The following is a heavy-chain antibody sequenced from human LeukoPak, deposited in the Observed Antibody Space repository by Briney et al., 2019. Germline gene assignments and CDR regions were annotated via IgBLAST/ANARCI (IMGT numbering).Heavy chain of an antibody. CDR2: ISSSSSYI. CDR1: GFTFSSYA. CDR3: ARDTAAGPGAWFDP. V-gene: IGHV3-21*01. D-gene: IGHD6-13*01. J-gene: IGHJ5*02. Sequence: GGSLRLSCAASGFTFSSYAMSWVRQAPGKGLEWVSSISSSSSYIYYADSVKGRFTISRDNAKNSLYLQMNSLRAEDTAVYYCARDTAAGPGAWFDPWGQGTLVTVSS.